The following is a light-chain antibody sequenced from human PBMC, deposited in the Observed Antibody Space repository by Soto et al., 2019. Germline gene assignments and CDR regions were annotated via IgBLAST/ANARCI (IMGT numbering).Light chain of an antibody. J-gene: IGKJ3*01. CDR3: QNFGDSPFA. V-gene: IGKV3-20*01. CDR1: ETISSHY. Sequence: PGERATLSCRASETISSHYIAWYQQKPGHAPRLLIFGASTRATGIPDRFSGSWSGTDFTLTISRLEPEDFAVYYCQNFGDSPFAFGPGTKVDIK. CDR2: GAS.